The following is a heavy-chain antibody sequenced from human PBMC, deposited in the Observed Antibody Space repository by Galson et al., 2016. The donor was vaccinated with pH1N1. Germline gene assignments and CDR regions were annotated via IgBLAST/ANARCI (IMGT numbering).Heavy chain of an antibody. D-gene: IGHD1/OR15-1a*01. CDR2: ITASADAT. J-gene: IGHJ4*02. CDR1: GLTFRNHV. CDR3: VTRRPTTTPGVIDY. V-gene: IGHV3-23*01. Sequence: SLRLSCAAPGLTFRNHVMSWVRQVPGKGLEWVAVITASADATFYGDSVKGRFFISRDNYRSTSSLQMNSLRADDTAIYYCVTRRPTTTPGVIDYWGQGTLVTVS.